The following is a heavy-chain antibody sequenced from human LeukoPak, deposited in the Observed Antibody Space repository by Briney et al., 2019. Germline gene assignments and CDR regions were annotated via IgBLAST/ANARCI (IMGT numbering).Heavy chain of an antibody. D-gene: IGHD4-17*01. Sequence: ASVRVSCKASGYTFTSYYMHWVRQAPGQGLEWMGIINPSGGSTSYAQKFQGRVTMTRDMSTSTVYMELSSLRSEDTAVYYCARDIYGDAVVAPPQFDYWGQGTLVTVSS. V-gene: IGHV1-46*01. CDR3: ARDIYGDAVVAPPQFDY. CDR2: INPSGGST. J-gene: IGHJ4*02. CDR1: GYTFTSYY.